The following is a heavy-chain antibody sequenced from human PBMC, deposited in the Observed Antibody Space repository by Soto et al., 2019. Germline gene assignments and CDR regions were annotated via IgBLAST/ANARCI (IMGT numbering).Heavy chain of an antibody. CDR1: GYIFTTYG. D-gene: IGHD1-1*01. V-gene: IGHV1-18*01. CDR2: ISAHNGNT. CDR3: ARGRYGDY. J-gene: IGHJ4*02. Sequence: QVHLVQSGAEVKKPGASVKVSCKGSGYIFTTYGITWVRQAPGQGLEWMGWISAHNGNTNYAQKLQGRVTVTRDTSTSTAYMELRNLRSDGPAVYYCARGRYGDYWGQGALVTVSS.